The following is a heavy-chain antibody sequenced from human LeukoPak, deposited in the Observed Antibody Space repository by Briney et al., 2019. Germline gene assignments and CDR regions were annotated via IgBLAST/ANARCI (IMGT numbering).Heavy chain of an antibody. D-gene: IGHD3-10*02. CDR2: IRYDGGNK. Sequence: GGSLRLSCAASGFTFSSYDMHWVRQAPGKGQEWVTSIRYDGGNKYYAGSVKGRFTISRDNSKNTLYLQMNSLRAEDTAVYYCAELGITMIGVVWGKGTTVTISS. CDR1: GFTFSSYD. V-gene: IGHV3-30*02. CDR3: AELGITMIGVV. J-gene: IGHJ6*04.